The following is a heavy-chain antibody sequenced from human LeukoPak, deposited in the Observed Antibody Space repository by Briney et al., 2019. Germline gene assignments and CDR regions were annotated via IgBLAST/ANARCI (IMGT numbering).Heavy chain of an antibody. Sequence: ASVKVSCKTSGYTFINYYMHWVRQAPGQGPEWMGVINPSADNTFYAQKFQGRVTMTRDTSTSTVYMELSSLRAEDTAVYYCARDADYGGSPDAFDVWGRGTIVTVSS. CDR2: INPSADNT. CDR3: ARDADYGGSPDAFDV. D-gene: IGHD4-23*01. J-gene: IGHJ3*01. CDR1: GYTFINYY. V-gene: IGHV1-46*01.